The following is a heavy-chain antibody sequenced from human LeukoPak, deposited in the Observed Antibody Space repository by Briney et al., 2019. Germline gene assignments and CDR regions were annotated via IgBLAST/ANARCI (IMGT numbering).Heavy chain of an antibody. Sequence: SETLSLTCTVSGGSIGSYYWSWIRQPPGKGLEWIGYIYYTGSTNYNPSLKSRVTISVDTSKNQFSLKLSSVTAADTAVYYCARGSADYGDPTYYFDYWGQGTLVTVSS. CDR1: GGSIGSYY. V-gene: IGHV4-59*08. J-gene: IGHJ4*02. CDR3: ARGSADYGDPTYYFDY. D-gene: IGHD4-17*01. CDR2: IYYTGST.